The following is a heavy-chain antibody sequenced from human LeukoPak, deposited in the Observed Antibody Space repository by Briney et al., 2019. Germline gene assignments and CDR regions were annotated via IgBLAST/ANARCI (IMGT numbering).Heavy chain of an antibody. Sequence: GGCLRLSCAAAGFTFSNYAVVWGRQAPGQGLGWVSAIASGGAPRYADSVKRRFTISRDNSKNTLYLQMNSLRAEDTAQYFCARDPNGDYIGAFEFWGRGTVVTVSS. J-gene: IGHJ3*01. CDR2: IASGGAP. V-gene: IGHV3-23*01. CDR1: GFTFSNYA. CDR3: ARDPNGDYIGAFEF. D-gene: IGHD4-17*01.